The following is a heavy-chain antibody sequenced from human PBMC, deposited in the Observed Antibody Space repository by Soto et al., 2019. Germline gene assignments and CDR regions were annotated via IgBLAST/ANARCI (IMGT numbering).Heavy chain of an antibody. Sequence: SETLSLTCTVSGGSVSSGSYYWSWIRQPPGKGLEWIGYIYYSGSTYYNPSLKSRVTISVDTSKNQFSLKLSSVTAADTAVYYCARDRPVCTGGTLRYYYYGMDVWGQGTTVTVSS. CDR3: ARDRPVCTGGTLRYYYYGMDV. CDR1: GGSVSSGSYY. CDR2: IYYSGST. D-gene: IGHD4-17*01. V-gene: IGHV4-61*01. J-gene: IGHJ6*02.